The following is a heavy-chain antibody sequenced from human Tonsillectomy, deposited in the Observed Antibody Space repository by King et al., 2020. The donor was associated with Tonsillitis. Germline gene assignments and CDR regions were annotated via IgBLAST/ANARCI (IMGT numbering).Heavy chain of an antibody. CDR1: GLTVSASI. CDR3: AREAYSSGRCGIFDI. D-gene: IGHD6-19*01. J-gene: IGHJ3*02. Sequence: VQLVESGGGVVQPGGSLRLSCAASGLTVSASIIHLVRQAPGKGLEWVALISHYGKSKNYAGTMKGRFTISGDNSQNTVYLQMNSLRAEDTAVYYCAREAYSSGRCGIFDIWGQGTKVTVSS. CDR2: ISHYGKSK. V-gene: IGHV3-30*02.